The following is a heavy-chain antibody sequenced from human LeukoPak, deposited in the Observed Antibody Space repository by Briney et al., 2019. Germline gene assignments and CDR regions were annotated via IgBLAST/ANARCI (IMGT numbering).Heavy chain of an antibody. Sequence: SQTLSLTFSVYAASFIGYYGSWIRQPPGKGREWIGSIHYSGSTYYNPSLKSRVTTSVDTSKNQFSLKLSSVTAADTAVYYCASQDCGGDCYRPPTFYYYGMAVWGQGTTVTVSS. CDR3: ASQDCGGDCYRPPTFYYYGMAV. J-gene: IGHJ6*02. D-gene: IGHD2-21*02. CDR2: IHYSGST. V-gene: IGHV4-34*01. CDR1: AASFIGYY.